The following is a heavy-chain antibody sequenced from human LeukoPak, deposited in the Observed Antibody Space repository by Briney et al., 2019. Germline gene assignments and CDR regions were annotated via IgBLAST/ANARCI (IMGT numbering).Heavy chain of an antibody. CDR3: ARSAGYDSSGYYEYYFDY. J-gene: IGHJ4*02. CDR2: IYYSGST. CDR1: GGSFSGYY. V-gene: IGHV4-59*01. Sequence: SETLSLTCAVYGGSFSGYYWSWIRQPPGKGLEWIGYIYYSGSTNYNPSLKSRVTISVDTSKNQFSLKLSSVTAADTAVYYCARSAGYDSSGYYEYYFDYWGQGTLVTVSS. D-gene: IGHD3-22*01.